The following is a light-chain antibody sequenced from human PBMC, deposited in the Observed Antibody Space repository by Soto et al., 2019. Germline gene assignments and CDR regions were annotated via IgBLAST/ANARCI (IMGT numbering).Light chain of an antibody. CDR1: QSIXSGY. Sequence: IVLTQSPATLSLSPGERATLACRASQSIXSGYAAWYQQKPGQAPRLPXVCASSRATGSPDRFSGGGSGTDFTLTISRLEPEDFALYYCHQYENATRTFGGGTKVDIK. CDR2: CAS. J-gene: IGKJ4*01. CDR3: HQYENATRT. V-gene: IGKV3-20*01.